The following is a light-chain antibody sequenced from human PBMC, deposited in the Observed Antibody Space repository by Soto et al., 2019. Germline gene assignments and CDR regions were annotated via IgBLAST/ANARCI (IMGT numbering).Light chain of an antibody. CDR1: SRDVGGYNY. J-gene: IGLJ3*02. CDR2: DVS. CDR3: SSYTTSNTVV. Sequence: QSALTQPASVSGSPGQSIAISCTGTSRDVGGYNYVSWYQRHPGKTPKLIIYDVSNRPSGVSDRFSGSRSGNTASLTISGLQAEDEADYYCSSYTTSNTVVFGVGTQLTVL. V-gene: IGLV2-14*03.